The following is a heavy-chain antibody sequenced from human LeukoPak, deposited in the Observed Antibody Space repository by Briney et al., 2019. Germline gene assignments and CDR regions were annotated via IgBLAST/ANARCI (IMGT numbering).Heavy chain of an antibody. CDR1: GYTLTELS. V-gene: IGHV1-24*01. D-gene: IGHD1-7*01. J-gene: IGHJ3*02. Sequence: ASVKVSCKVSGYTLTELSMHWVRQAPGKGLEWMGGFDPEDGETIYAQKFQGRVTMTEDTSTDTAYMELSSLRSEDTAVYYCAALKLELREGALDIWGQGTMVTVSS. CDR2: FDPEDGET. CDR3: AALKLELREGALDI.